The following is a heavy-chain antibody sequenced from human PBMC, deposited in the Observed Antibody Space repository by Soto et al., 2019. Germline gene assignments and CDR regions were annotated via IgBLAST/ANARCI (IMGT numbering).Heavy chain of an antibody. Sequence: ASETLSLTCAVSGGSISSGGYSWSWIRQPPGKGLEWIGYIYHSGSTYYNPSLKSRVTISVDRSKNQFSLKLSSVTAADTAVYYCAIFRTGSYYMYSQLLYDYWGQGTLVTVSS. V-gene: IGHV4-30-2*01. CDR3: AIFRTGSYYMYSQLLYDY. J-gene: IGHJ4*02. CDR1: GGSISSGGYS. CDR2: IYHSGST. D-gene: IGHD3-10*01.